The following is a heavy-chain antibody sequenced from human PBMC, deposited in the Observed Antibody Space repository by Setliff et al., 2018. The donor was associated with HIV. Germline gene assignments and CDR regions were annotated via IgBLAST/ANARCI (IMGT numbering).Heavy chain of an antibody. Sequence: TLSLTCTVSGGSISTYYCSWIRQPPGKALEWLARIDWDDDKYYSTSLKTRLTISKDTSKNQVVLTMTNMDPVDTATYYCARMRGGDCYSGFDYWGQGTLVTVSS. J-gene: IGHJ4*02. CDR1: GGSISTYYC. V-gene: IGHV2-70*11. CDR3: ARMRGGDCYSGFDY. D-gene: IGHD2-21*02. CDR2: IDWDDDK.